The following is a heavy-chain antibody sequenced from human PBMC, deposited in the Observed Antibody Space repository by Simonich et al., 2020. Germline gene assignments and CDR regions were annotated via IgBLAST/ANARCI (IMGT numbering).Heavy chain of an antibody. J-gene: IGHJ4*02. CDR1: GFTFSSYW. D-gene: IGHD3-9*01. CDR3: ARFRGRYFDWLFDY. CDR2: IKQDGSEK. V-gene: IGHV3-7*01. Sequence: EVQLVESGGGLVQPGGSLRLSCAASGFTFSSYWMSWVRQAPGKGRGGVANIKQDGSEKYYVDSGKGRFTISRDNAKNSLYLQMNSLRAEDTAVYYCARFRGRYFDWLFDYWGQGTLVTVSS.